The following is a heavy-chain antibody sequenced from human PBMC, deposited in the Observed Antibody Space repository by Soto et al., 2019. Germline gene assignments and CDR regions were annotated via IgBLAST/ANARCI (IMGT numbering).Heavy chain of an antibody. CDR3: TTTRPGTNVFDN. J-gene: IGHJ3*02. CDR2: IRSKTDGGTT. D-gene: IGHD6-13*01. V-gene: IGHV3-15*01. Sequence: EVQLVESGGGLVEPGGSLRLSCAASGITFSNSWMNWVRKAPGKGLEYIGRIRSKTDGGTTEYAATVEGRFTVSRDDSKNTLYLQMSSLKTEDTAVYYCTTTRPGTNVFDNWGQGTLVTVSS. CDR1: GITFSNSW.